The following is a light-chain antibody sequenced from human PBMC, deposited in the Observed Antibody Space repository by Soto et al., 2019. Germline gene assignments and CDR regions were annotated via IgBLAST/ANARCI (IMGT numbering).Light chain of an antibody. Sequence: EIVMTQSPATLSVSPGERATLSCRASQSVSSNLAWYQQKPGQAPRLLIYDASTRATGIPARFSGSGSGTDFTLTISSLQSEDFAAYYCHQYNNWPYTFGQGTKLEIK. CDR1: QSVSSN. CDR2: DAS. J-gene: IGKJ2*01. CDR3: HQYNNWPYT. V-gene: IGKV3-15*01.